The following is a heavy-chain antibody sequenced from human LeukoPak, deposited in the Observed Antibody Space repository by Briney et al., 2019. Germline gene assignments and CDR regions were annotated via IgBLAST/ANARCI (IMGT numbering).Heavy chain of an antibody. D-gene: IGHD5-12*01. J-gene: IGHJ6*03. V-gene: IGHV1-46*01. Sequence: ASVKVSCKASGYTFTSYYMHWVRQAPGQGLEWMGIINPSGGSTSYAQKFQGRVTMTRDMSTSTVYMELSSLRSEDTAVYYCARGGVATVYYYYYMDVWGKGTTVTVSS. CDR3: ARGGVATVYYYYYMDV. CDR2: INPSGGST. CDR1: GYTFTSYY.